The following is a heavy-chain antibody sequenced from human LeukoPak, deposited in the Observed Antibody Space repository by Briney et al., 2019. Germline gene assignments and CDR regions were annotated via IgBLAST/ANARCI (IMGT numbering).Heavy chain of an antibody. J-gene: IGHJ4*02. CDR1: GFTFSSYG. Sequence: GGSLRLSCAASGFTFSSYGMHWVRQAPGKGLEWVAVISYDGSNKYYADSVKGRFTISRDNSKNTLYLQVNSLRAEDTAVYYCAKETYDYGDFSFDYWGQGTLVTVSS. CDR3: AKETYDYGDFSFDY. CDR2: ISYDGSNK. D-gene: IGHD4-17*01. V-gene: IGHV3-30*18.